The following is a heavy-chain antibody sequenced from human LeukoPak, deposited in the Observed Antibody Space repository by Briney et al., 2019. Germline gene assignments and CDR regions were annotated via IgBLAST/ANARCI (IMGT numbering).Heavy chain of an antibody. J-gene: IGHJ4*02. Sequence: PGGSLRLSCAASGFTFSSYAMSWVRQAPGKGLEWVSAISGSGGSTYYADSVKGRFTISRDNSKNTLYLQMNSLKAEDTAVYYCAKDRDSSWLLIHWGQGTLVTVSS. CDR3: AKDRDSSWLLIH. D-gene: IGHD6-13*01. CDR2: ISGSGGST. CDR1: GFTFSSYA. V-gene: IGHV3-23*01.